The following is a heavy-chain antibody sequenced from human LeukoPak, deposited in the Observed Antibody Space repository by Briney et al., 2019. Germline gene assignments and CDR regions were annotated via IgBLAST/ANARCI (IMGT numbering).Heavy chain of an antibody. V-gene: IGHV3-7*01. D-gene: IGHD7-27*01. CDR1: GFTFSNYW. Sequence: GGSLRLSCAASGFTFSNYWMSWVRQAPGKGLEWVANIKQDRSEKYYVDSVKGRFTISRDNAKNSLYLQMNSLRVEDTAVYYCVRVGTSFDIWGQGTMVTVSS. CDR2: IKQDRSEK. J-gene: IGHJ3*02. CDR3: VRVGTSFDI.